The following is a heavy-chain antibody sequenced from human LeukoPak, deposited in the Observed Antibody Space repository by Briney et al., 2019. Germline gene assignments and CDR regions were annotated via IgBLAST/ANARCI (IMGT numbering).Heavy chain of an antibody. CDR3: ARDHGDPVLGAFDI. V-gene: IGHV3-7*03. D-gene: IGHD4-17*01. CDR2: IKQDGSEK. J-gene: IGHJ3*02. Sequence: PGGSLRLSCAASGFMFSSNWMSWVRQAPGKGLEWVANIKQDGSEKYYVDSVKGRFTISRDNSKNTLYLQMNSLRAEDTAVYYCARDHGDPVLGAFDIWGQGTMVTVSS. CDR1: GFMFSSNW.